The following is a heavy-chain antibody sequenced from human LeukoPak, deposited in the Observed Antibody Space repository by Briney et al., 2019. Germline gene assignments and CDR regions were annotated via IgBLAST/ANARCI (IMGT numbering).Heavy chain of an antibody. CDR3: ARGQDDRSGTFDY. J-gene: IGHJ4*02. Sequence: PSGTLSLTCTVSGDSVSSGNYYLSWIRQPPGKGLDWITYMSPSGTTKYNPSLKSRVTTSVETSRTQFSLRLSSVTAADTAVYYCARGQDDRSGTFDYWGQGILVTVSS. CDR2: MSPSGTT. CDR1: GDSVSSGNYY. V-gene: IGHV4-61*01. D-gene: IGHD3-22*01.